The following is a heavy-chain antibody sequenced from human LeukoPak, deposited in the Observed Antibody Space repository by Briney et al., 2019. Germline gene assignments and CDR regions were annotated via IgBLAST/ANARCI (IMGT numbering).Heavy chain of an antibody. D-gene: IGHD2-15*01. J-gene: IGHJ6*02. V-gene: IGHV1-18*01. CDR1: GYTFTSYG. Sequence: ASVKVSCKASGYTFTSYGISWVRQAPGQGLEWMGWICAYNGNTNYAQKLQGRVTMTTDTSTSTAYMELRSLRSDDTAVYYCAREHCSGGSCYWGYYYYYGMDVWGQGTTVTVSS. CDR3: AREHCSGGSCYWGYYYYYGMDV. CDR2: ICAYNGNT.